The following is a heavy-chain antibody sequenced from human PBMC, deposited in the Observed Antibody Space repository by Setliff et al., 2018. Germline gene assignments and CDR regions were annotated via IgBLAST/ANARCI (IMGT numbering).Heavy chain of an antibody. J-gene: IGHJ6*03. V-gene: IGHV7-4-1*02. D-gene: IGHD3-16*01. Sequence: ASVKVSCKASRYTFNRYAMNWVRQAPGQGLEWMGWINTNTGNPTYAQGFTGRFVFSLDTSVSTAYLQISSLKAEDTAVYYCARGVYEYSYGYRGHYYYYMDVWGKGATVTVSS. CDR3: ARGVYEYSYGYRGHYYYYMDV. CDR2: INTNTGNP. CDR1: RYTFNRYA.